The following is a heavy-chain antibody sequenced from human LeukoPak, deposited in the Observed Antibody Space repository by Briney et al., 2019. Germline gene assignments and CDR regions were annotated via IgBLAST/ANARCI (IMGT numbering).Heavy chain of an antibody. J-gene: IGHJ4*02. CDR2: INSDGRST. CDR3: AREGTSGWYYFDY. Sequence: LGGSLRLSCAASGLTFSTYWMHWVRQAPGKGLVWVSRINSDGRSTTYADFVKGRFTISRDNAKNTLYLQMNSLRAEDTAVYYCAREGTSGWYYFDYWGQGTLVTVSS. CDR1: GLTFSTYW. D-gene: IGHD6-19*01. V-gene: IGHV3-74*01.